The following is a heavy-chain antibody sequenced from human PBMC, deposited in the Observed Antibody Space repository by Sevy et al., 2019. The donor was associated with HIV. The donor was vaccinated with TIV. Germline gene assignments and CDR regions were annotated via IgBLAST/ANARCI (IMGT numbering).Heavy chain of an antibody. CDR2: IWYDGSNK. CDR1: GFTFSSYG. V-gene: IGHV3-33*03. J-gene: IGHJ1*01. CDR3: ASHGVVTAYFQH. Sequence: GGSLRLSCAASGFTFSSYGMHWVRQAPGKGLEWVAVIWYDGSNKYYVDSVKGRFTISRDNAKNSLYLQMNSLRAEDTAVYYCASHGVVTAYFQHWGQGTLVTVSS. D-gene: IGHD2-21*02.